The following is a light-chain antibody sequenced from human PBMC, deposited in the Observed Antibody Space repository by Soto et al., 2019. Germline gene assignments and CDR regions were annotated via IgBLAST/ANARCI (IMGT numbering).Light chain of an antibody. CDR2: SAS. CDR1: QSVSSSE. CDR3: QHYVRSSPRP. J-gene: IGKJ4*01. Sequence: EIVLTQSPGTLSLSPGERATLSCRASQSVSSSELAWYQQKPDQAPRLLVYSASSRATGLPDRFSGSGSGTDFTLTIRRLEPEDVAVYYCQHYVRSSPRPFGGGTKVEI. V-gene: IGKV3-20*01.